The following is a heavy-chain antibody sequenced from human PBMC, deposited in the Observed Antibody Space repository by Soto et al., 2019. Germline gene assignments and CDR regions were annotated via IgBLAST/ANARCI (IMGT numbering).Heavy chain of an antibody. D-gene: IGHD3-10*01. Sequence: SETLSLTCTVSGGSISGSSYYWGWIRQPPGKGLEWIGSIYYSGSTYYNPSLKSRVTISVDTSKNQFSLKLSSVTAADTAVYYCARQAMVRGVPYYYYGMDVWGQGTTVT. J-gene: IGHJ6*02. CDR1: GGSISGSSYY. CDR2: IYYSGST. V-gene: IGHV4-39*01. CDR3: ARQAMVRGVPYYYYGMDV.